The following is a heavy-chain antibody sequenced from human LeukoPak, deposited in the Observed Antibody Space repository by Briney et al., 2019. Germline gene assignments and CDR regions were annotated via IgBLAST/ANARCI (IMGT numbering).Heavy chain of an antibody. CDR2: ISGSGGST. Sequence: GGSLSLSCAASGFTFSSYGMSWVRQAPGKGLEWVSAISGSGGSTYYADSVKGRFTISRDNSKNTLYLQMNSLRAEDTAVYYCAKREAAAGFDYWGQGTLVTVSS. J-gene: IGHJ4*02. D-gene: IGHD6-13*01. V-gene: IGHV3-23*01. CDR1: GFTFSSYG. CDR3: AKREAAAGFDY.